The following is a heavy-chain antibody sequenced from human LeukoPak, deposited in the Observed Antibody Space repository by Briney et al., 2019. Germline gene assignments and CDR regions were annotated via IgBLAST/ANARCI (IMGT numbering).Heavy chain of an antibody. D-gene: IGHD2-21*01. CDR3: AGLGVMVLVYQSES. CDR2: ISYSGNT. J-gene: IGHJ1*01. CDR1: GGSVSSSKYL. V-gene: IGHV4-39*07. Sequence: SETLSLTCAVSGGSVSSSKYLWGWIRQPPGKELEWIGSISYSGNTDYNPSLKSRVTLSVDTSKNQFSLKLTSVTAADSAVYYCAGLGVMVLVYQSESWGQGTPVTDSS.